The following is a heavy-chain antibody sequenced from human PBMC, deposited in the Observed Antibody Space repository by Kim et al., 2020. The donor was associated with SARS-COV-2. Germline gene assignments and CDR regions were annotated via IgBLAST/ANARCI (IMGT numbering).Heavy chain of an antibody. CDR3: AQRGSGSYSHFDY. V-gene: IGHV3-23*01. CDR1: GFTFSNYA. CDR2: ISSTGDST. J-gene: IGHJ4*02. D-gene: IGHD3-10*01. Sequence: GGSLRLSCAASGFTFSNYAMSWVRKAPGKGLEWVSAISSTGDSTKHADSVKGRFTISRDNSKNTLDLQMNSLRAEDTAVYYCAQRGSGSYSHFDYWGQGTLVTVSS.